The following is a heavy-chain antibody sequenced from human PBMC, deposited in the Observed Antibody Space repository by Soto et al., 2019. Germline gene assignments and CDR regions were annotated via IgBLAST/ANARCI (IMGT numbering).Heavy chain of an antibody. CDR3: ARVLLTYYDSSGYYF. J-gene: IGHJ4*02. CDR1: GYTFTSYA. CDR2: INAGNGNT. V-gene: IGHV1-3*01. Sequence: ASVKVSCKASGYTFTSYAMHWVRQAPGQRLEWMGWINAGNGNTKYSQKFQGRVTITRDTSASTAYMELSSLRSEDTAVYYCARVLLTYYDSSGYYFWGQGTLVTVSS. D-gene: IGHD3-22*01.